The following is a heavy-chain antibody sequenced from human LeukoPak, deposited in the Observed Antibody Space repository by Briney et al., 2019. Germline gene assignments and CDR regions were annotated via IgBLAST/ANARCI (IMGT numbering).Heavy chain of an antibody. V-gene: IGHV3-7*01. CDR1: GFTFSSDW. CDR2: IKEDGREK. D-gene: IGHD6-19*01. J-gene: IGHJ4*01. CDR3: ATEASSGLED. Sequence: GXSLRLSCAASGFTFSSDWMRWVRQAEGKGMEGGANIKEDGREKYYMDSVKGRFTISRDNDENSLYLQMNSLRAEDTAVYYSATEASSGLEDWGHGILVSVSS.